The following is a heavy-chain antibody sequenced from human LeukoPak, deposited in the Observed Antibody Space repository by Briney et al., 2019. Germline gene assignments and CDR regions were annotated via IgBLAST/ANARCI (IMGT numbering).Heavy chain of an antibody. D-gene: IGHD6-13*01. CDR2: IYHGGST. Sequence: PSETLSLTCTVSGYSISSGYYWGWIRQPPGKGLEWIGTIYHGGSTYYNPSLKSRVTISVDTSKNQFSLKLSSVTAADTAIYYCARGYSSSWYMNWFDPWGQGTLVTVSS. CDR3: ARGYSSSWYMNWFDP. V-gene: IGHV4-38-2*02. CDR1: GYSISSGYY. J-gene: IGHJ5*02.